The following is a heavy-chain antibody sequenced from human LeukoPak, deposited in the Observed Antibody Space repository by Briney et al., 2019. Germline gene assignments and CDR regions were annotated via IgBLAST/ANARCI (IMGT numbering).Heavy chain of an antibody. CDR3: ARAPARLRFLSGCMDV. D-gene: IGHD3-3*01. CDR2: ISSSSSYI. V-gene: IGHV3-21*01. J-gene: IGHJ6*03. Sequence: PGGSLRLSCAASGFTFSSYSMNWVRQAPGKGLEWVSSISSSSSYIYYADSVKGRFTISRDNAKNSLYLQMNSLRAEDTAVYYCARAPARLRFLSGCMDVWGKGTTVTVSS. CDR1: GFTFSSYS.